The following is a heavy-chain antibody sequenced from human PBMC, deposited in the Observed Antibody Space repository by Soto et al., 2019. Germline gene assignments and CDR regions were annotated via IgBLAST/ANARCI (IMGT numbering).Heavy chain of an antibody. J-gene: IGHJ4*02. CDR1: GGSISSYY. CDR2: VYYSGST. V-gene: IGHV4-59*12. CDR3: AGQRGSGWYYFDS. Sequence: SETLSLTCTVSGGSISSYYWSWIRQPPGKGLEWIGYVYYSGSTSYNTSLQTRVTISFDTSKNQFSLKLNSVTPADTAMYYCAGQRGSGWYYFDSWGQGTLVTVSS. D-gene: IGHD6-19*01.